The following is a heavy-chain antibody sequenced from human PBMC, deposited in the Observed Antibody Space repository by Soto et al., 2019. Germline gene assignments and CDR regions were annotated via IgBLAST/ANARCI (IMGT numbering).Heavy chain of an antibody. CDR1: GFSFSSYS. V-gene: IGHV3-21*02. Sequence: EVQLGESGGGLVKPGGSLRLSRAASGFSFSSYSINWVRQAPGKGLEWVSCISSSGSDIYYADSAKGRFTISRDNTKNSVFLQMNSLRAEDTAVYYCAKVGPVWGAADFWGQGTPVTVSS. CDR2: ISSSGSDI. J-gene: IGHJ4*02. D-gene: IGHD3-16*01. CDR3: AKVGPVWGAADF.